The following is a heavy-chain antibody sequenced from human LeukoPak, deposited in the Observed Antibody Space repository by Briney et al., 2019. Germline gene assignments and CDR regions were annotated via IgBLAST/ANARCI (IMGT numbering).Heavy chain of an antibody. CDR1: GFTFSSYG. D-gene: IGHD3-22*01. Sequence: PGRSLRLSCAASGFTFSSYGMHWVRQAPGKGLEWVAVIWYDGSNKYYVDSVKGRFPISRDNSKNTLYLQMNSLRAEDTAVYYCARDPTAYYDSSGYYLNTIDYWGQGTLVTVSS. J-gene: IGHJ4*02. CDR2: IWYDGSNK. CDR3: ARDPTAYYDSSGYYLNTIDY. V-gene: IGHV3-33*01.